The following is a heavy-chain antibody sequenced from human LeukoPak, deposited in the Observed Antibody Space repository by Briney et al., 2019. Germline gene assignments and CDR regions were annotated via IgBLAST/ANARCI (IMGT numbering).Heavy chain of an antibody. CDR1: GYIFTTYY. D-gene: IGHD2-2*01. J-gene: IGHJ5*02. CDR3: ARDACSSRICSAGGNRFDP. CDR2: INPSGGST. V-gene: IGHV1-46*01. Sequence: ASVTVSCKASGYIFTTYYMHWVRQAPGQGLEWMGIINPSGGSTNYAQKFQGRVTMTRDTSTSTVYMELSSLRSEDTAVYYCARDACSSRICSAGGNRFDPWGQGTLVTVSS.